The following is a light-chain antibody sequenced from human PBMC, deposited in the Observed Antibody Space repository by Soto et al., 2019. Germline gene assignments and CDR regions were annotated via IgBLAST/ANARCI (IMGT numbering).Light chain of an antibody. CDR3: SSYTTSSTVV. CDR1: SSDVGAYNY. CDR2: DVS. J-gene: IGLJ2*01. Sequence: QSALTQPASVSGSPGQSITISCTGTSSDVGAYNYVSWYQQHLGKAPKLIIYDVSNRPSGVSNRFSGSKSGNTASLTISGLQAEDETDYYCSSYTTSSTVVFGGGTKFTVL. V-gene: IGLV2-14*03.